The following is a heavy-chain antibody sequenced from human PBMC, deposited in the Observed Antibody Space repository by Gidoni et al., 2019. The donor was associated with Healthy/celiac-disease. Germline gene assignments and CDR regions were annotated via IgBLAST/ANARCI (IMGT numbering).Heavy chain of an antibody. CDR2: IYYSGST. D-gene: IGHD2-2*01. CDR3: AGVVPAANNWFDP. V-gene: IGHV4-39*01. Sequence: QLQLQESGPGLVKPSETLSLTCTVSGGSISSSSYYWGWIRQPPGKGLEWIGSIYYSGSTYYNPSLKSRVTISVDTSKNQFSLKLSSVTAADTAVYYCAGVVPAANNWFDPWGQGTLVTVSS. J-gene: IGHJ5*02. CDR1: GGSISSSSYY.